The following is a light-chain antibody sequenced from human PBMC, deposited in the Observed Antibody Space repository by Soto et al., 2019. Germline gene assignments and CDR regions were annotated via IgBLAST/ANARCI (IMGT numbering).Light chain of an antibody. CDR2: LGS. Sequence: VMTQSQPSLTVTPGEPASISCRSSQRLLHSNGNTFLDWYLQKPGQSPQLLIYLGSNRASGVPDRVSGSEAGTDFTLKISRVEAEDVGVYYCMQALQTPYTFGQGTKLEIK. V-gene: IGKV2-28*01. CDR1: QRLLHSNGNTF. J-gene: IGKJ2*01. CDR3: MQALQTPYT.